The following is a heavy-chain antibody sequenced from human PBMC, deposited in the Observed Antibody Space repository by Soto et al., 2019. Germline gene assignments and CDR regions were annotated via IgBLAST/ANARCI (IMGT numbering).Heavy chain of an antibody. CDR1: VGTLSSFA. CDR3: ARDSSSWYFFDY. D-gene: IGHD6-13*01. V-gene: IGHV1-69*01. J-gene: IGHJ4*02. CDR2: IIPLWGST. Sequence: QVQLVQSGAEVKKPGSSVKVSCKAAVGTLSSFAISWVRQAPGQGLEWIGGIIPLWGSTSYAQKFQGRVTITADESTNTAYMELNGLRSEDTAVYYCARDSSSWYFFDYWGQGTLVTVSS.